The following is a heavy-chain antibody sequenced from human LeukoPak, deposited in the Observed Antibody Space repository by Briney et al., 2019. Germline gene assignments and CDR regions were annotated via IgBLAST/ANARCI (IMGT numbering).Heavy chain of an antibody. CDR1: GFSLSTNGVG. Sequence: SGPTLVKPTQTLTLTCTFSGFSLSTNGVGVGWIRQTPGVALEWLALIYWDDDKRYSPSLKSRLTITQDTSTNQVVLTMTNMDPVDTATYYCAHTRCTSTSCYKDFDYWGQGTLVTVSS. CDR3: AHTRCTSTSCYKDFDY. J-gene: IGHJ4*02. CDR2: IYWDDDK. V-gene: IGHV2-5*02. D-gene: IGHD2-2*01.